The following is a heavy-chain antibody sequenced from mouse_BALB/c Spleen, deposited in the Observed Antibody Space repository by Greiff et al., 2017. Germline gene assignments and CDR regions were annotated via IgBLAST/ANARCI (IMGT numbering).Heavy chain of an antibody. V-gene: IGHV1-14*01. J-gene: IGHJ4*01. D-gene: IGHD6-1*01. CDR2: INPYNDGT. CDR1: GYTFTSYV. CDR3: ARNPSSYAMDY. Sequence: VQLKESGPELVKPGASVKMSCKASGYTFTSYVMHWVKQKPGQGLEWIGYINPYNDGTKYNEKFKGKATLTSDKSSSTAYMELSSLTSEDSAVYYCARNPSSYAMDYWGQGTSVTVSS.